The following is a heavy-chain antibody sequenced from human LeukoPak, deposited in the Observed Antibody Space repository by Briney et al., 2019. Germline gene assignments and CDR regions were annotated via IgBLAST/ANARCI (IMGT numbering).Heavy chain of an antibody. CDR3: ARDLAGYYFDY. Sequence: PSETLSLTCTVSGGSISSGSCYWSWIRQPAGKGLEWIGRIYTSGSTNYNPSLKSRVTISVDTSKNQFSLKLSSVTAADTAVYYCARDLAGYYFDYWGQGTLVTVSS. V-gene: IGHV4-61*02. CDR1: GGSISSGSCY. CDR2: IYTSGST. J-gene: IGHJ4*02. D-gene: IGHD6-25*01.